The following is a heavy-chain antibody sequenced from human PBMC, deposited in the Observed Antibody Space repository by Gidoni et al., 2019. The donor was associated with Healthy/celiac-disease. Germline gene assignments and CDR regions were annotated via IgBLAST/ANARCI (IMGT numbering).Heavy chain of an antibody. CDR2: IYYSGST. Sequence: QLQLQESGPGLVKPSETLSLTCTVSGGSISSSSYYWGWIRQPPGKGLEWIGSIYYSGSTYYNPSLKSRVTISVDTSKNQFSLKLSSVTAADTAVYYCARSLPRSGGVIHPGDCWFDPWGQGTLVTVSS. CDR1: GGSISSSSYY. V-gene: IGHV4-39*01. D-gene: IGHD3-10*01. CDR3: ARSLPRSGGVIHPGDCWFDP. J-gene: IGHJ5*02.